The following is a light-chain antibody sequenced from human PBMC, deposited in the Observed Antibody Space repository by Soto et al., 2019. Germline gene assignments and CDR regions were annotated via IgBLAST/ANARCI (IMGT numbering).Light chain of an antibody. J-gene: IGKJ1*01. V-gene: IGKV3-15*01. CDR2: SAS. CDR3: QQYESSPRT. CDR1: QSVNNN. Sequence: EIVMTQSPVTLSVSPGERATLSCTASQSVNNNVAWYQQKPGHTPRLLIYSASIGATGTPARFSGSGSGSDFTLTISRLEPEDFAVYYCQQYESSPRTFGQGTKVDIK.